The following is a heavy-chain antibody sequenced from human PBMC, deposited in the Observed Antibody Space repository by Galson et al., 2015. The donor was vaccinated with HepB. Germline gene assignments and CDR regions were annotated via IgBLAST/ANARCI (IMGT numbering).Heavy chain of an antibody. CDR1: GFTFSSYA. J-gene: IGHJ6*02. Sequence: SLRLSCAASGFTFSSYAMSWVRQAPGKGLEWVSAISDSGGSTYYADSVKGRFTISRDNSKNTLYLQMNSLRAEDTAVYYCAKAHCSSTSCYTDYYYYGMDVWGQGTTVTVSS. CDR2: ISDSGGST. D-gene: IGHD2-2*02. CDR3: AKAHCSSTSCYTDYYYYGMDV. V-gene: IGHV3-23*01.